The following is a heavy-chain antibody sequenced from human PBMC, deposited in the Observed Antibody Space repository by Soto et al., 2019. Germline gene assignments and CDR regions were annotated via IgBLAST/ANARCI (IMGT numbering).Heavy chain of an antibody. J-gene: IGHJ6*02. V-gene: IGHV1-18*01. CDR1: GYTFTSYG. D-gene: IGHD2-15*01. Sequence: QVQLVQSGAEVKKPGASVKVSCKASGYTFTSYGISWVRQAPGQGLEWMGWISVYNGSTNDAQKLQGRVTMTTDTSTSTAYMELRSLRSDDTAVYYCARDLRSRYCSGGNCYPYGMDVWGQGTTVTVSS. CDR3: ARDLRSRYCSGGNCYPYGMDV. CDR2: ISVYNGST.